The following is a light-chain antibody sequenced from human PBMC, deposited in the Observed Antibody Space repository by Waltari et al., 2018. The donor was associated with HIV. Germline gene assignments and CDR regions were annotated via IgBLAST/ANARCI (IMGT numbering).Light chain of an antibody. J-gene: IGKJ1*01. V-gene: IGKV1-33*01. Sequence: DIQMTQSPSSLSASVGDRVTITCQASQDISNYLNWYQQKPGKAPKLLIYDASTLETGAPTRFRGRGAGTDFTLTITSLQPEDIATYYCQHCDGLPWTLGHGTKVEIK. CDR1: QDISNY. CDR3: QHCDGLPWT. CDR2: DAS.